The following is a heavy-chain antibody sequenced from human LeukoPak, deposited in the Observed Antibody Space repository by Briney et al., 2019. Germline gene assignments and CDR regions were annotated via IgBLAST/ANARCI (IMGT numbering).Heavy chain of an antibody. CDR3: AKHRENFGDPCLDDY. CDR2: ISGRGDTT. CDR1: GFSFSSYA. Sequence: RAGGSLRLSCAASGFSFSSYAMSWVRHAPGKGLEWVSVISGRGDTTNYADSAKGRFTISRDNSKNTLYLHLNSLRVEDTAVYFCAKHRENFGDPCLDDYWGQGTLVTVSS. V-gene: IGHV3-23*01. J-gene: IGHJ4*02. D-gene: IGHD4-17*01.